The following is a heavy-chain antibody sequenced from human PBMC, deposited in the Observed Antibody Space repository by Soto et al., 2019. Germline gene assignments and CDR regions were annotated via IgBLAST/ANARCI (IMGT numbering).Heavy chain of an antibody. D-gene: IGHD3-3*01. V-gene: IGHV1-18*01. CDR3: ARRDPFGVVVASNYGMDV. CDR1: GYTFTSYG. Sequence: GASVKVSCKASGYTFTSYGVSWVRQAPGQGLEWMGWISAYNGNTDFAQKFQGRVTMTTDISTSTAYMELRALRSDDTAVYFCARRDPFGVVVASNYGMDVWGQGTTVTVSS. J-gene: IGHJ6*02. CDR2: ISAYNGNT.